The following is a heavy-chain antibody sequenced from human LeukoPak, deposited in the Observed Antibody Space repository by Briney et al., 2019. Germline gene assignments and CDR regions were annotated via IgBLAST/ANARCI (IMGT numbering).Heavy chain of an antibody. CDR3: ARQGTYSSAIGMGY. V-gene: IGHV1-46*02. Sequence: SVKVSCKASGYTFNNHYMYWVRQAPGQGLEWMGVINPSGGSTSYAQKFQGRVTMTRDTSTRTVYMEVNSLRSEDTAVYYCARQGTYSSAIGMGYWGQGTLVTVSS. J-gene: IGHJ4*02. CDR1: GYTFNNHY. CDR2: INPSGGST. D-gene: IGHD6-19*01.